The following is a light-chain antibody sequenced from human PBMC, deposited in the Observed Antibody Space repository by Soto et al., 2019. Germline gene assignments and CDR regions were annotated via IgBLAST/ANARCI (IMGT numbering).Light chain of an antibody. Sequence: QSALTQPASVSGSPGQSITISCTGSSRDVGGYNYVSWYQQHPGKAPKLMIYDVSNRPSGVSNRFSGSKSGNTASLTISGLQSEDEDDYYCSSYTSSSTLVFGEGTKLTVL. J-gene: IGLJ2*01. CDR2: DVS. CDR3: SSYTSSSTLV. V-gene: IGLV2-14*01. CDR1: SRDVGGYNY.